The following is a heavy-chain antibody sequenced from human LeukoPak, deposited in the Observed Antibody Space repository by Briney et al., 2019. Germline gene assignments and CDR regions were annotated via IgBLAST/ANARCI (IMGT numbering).Heavy chain of an antibody. CDR1: GGSLISYT. D-gene: IGHD4/OR15-4a*01. CDR2: IIPILNTA. Sequence: SVKVSCKASGGSLISYTISWVRQAPGQGLERMGRIIPILNTANYAQQFQGRVTITADKFTNTAYLELSSLTFEDTAVYYCTRNVSPPPPNDYYYYYGLDVWGQGTTVTVSS. J-gene: IGHJ6*02. CDR3: TRNVSPPPPNDYYYYYGLDV. V-gene: IGHV1-69*08.